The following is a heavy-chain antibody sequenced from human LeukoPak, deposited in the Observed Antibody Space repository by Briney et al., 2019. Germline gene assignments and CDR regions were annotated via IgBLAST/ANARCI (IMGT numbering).Heavy chain of an antibody. D-gene: IGHD1-26*01. CDR1: GFTFSSYA. CDR3: ASYSGATIDY. CDR2: ISGSGGST. V-gene: IGHV3-23*01. J-gene: IGHJ4*02. Sequence: TGGSLRLSCAASGFTFSSYAMSWVRQAPGKGLEWVSAISGSGGSTYYADSVKGLFTISRDNSKNTLYLQMNSLRAEDTAVYYCASYSGATIDYWGQGTLVTVSS.